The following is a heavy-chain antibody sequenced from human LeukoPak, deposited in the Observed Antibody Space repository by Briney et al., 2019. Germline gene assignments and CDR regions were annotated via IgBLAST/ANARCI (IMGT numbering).Heavy chain of an antibody. Sequence: PGGSLRLSCAASGFTFSSYWMSWVRQAPGKGLEWVANIKPDGSEKYYVDSVKGRFTISRDNSKNTLYLQMNSLRAEDTAVYYCARESYDYVWGSYRPGEYWGQGTLVTVSS. J-gene: IGHJ4*02. CDR1: GFTFSSYW. CDR2: IKPDGSEK. CDR3: ARESYDYVWGSYRPGEY. V-gene: IGHV3-7*03. D-gene: IGHD3-16*02.